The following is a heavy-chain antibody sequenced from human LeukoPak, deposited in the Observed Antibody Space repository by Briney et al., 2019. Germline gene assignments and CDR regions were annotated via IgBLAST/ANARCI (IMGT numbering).Heavy chain of an antibody. D-gene: IGHD3-3*01. J-gene: IGHJ5*02. CDR2: INPSGGST. V-gene: IGHV1-46*01. CDR3: ARHSSIFGVVSRWEEFQNNWFDP. CDR1: GYTFTNYY. Sequence: ASVKVSCKASGYTFTNYYMHWVRQAPGQGLEWMGFINPSGGSTTYIQKFQGRITMTRDTSTNTVYMELSSLRSEDTAVYYCARHSSIFGVVSRWEEFQNNWFDPWGQGTLVIVSS.